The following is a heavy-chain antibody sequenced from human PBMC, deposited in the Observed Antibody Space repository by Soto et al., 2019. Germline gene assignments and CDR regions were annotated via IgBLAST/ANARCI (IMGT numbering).Heavy chain of an antibody. V-gene: IGHV4-31*03. D-gene: IGHD2-21*02. CDR1: GGSISSGGYY. CDR2: IYYSGST. J-gene: IGHJ2*01. Sequence: QVQLQESGPGLVKPSQTLSLTCTVSGGSISSGGYYWSWIRQHPGKGLEWIGYIYYSGSTYYNPSLKSRVTISVDTSKNQFSLKLNSVTAADTAVYYCARDPRGNSNGWYFDLWGRGTLVTVSS. CDR3: ARDPRGNSNGWYFDL.